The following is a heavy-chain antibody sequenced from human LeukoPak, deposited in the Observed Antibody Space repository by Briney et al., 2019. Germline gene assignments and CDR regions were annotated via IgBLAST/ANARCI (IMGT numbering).Heavy chain of an antibody. CDR3: AQDVPIERVPGVGPGS. CDR1: GFTFSSYW. J-gene: IGHJ5*02. V-gene: IGHV3-30*02. CDR2: MQYDGSVI. D-gene: IGHD2-8*01. Sequence: GGSLRLSCAASGFTFSSYWMSWVRQAPGKGLEWVTFMQYDGSVIFYADSVKGRFTISRDNSKNTVYLQMSSLRSEDTAVYFCAQDVPIERVPGVGPGSWGQGTLVIVSS.